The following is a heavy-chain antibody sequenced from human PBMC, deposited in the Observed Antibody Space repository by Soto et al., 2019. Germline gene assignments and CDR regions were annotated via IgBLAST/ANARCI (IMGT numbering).Heavy chain of an antibody. CDR2: IWFDGSNK. Sequence: GGSLRLSCAASGFTFSSYAIHWVRQSPGKGLEWVAIIWFDGSNKYYANSVKGRFSISRDNSKNTLFLQMDSLRAEDTAVYYCARGQLPAATTYFDFWGQGTLVTVSS. J-gene: IGHJ4*02. CDR1: GFTFSSYA. V-gene: IGHV3-33*01. CDR3: ARGQLPAATTYFDF. D-gene: IGHD2-15*01.